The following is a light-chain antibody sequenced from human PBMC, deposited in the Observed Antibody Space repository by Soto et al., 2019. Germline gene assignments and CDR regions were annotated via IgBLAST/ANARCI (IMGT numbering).Light chain of an antibody. CDR1: QSISNW. V-gene: IGKV1-33*01. J-gene: IGKJ5*01. CDR3: QQYDNLPPGIT. Sequence: DVQMTQSPSTLSASVGDRVTISCRASQSISNWLAWYQQKPGKAPKLLIYDASNLETGVPSRFSGSGSGTDFTFTISSLQPEDIATYYCQQYDNLPPGITFGQGTRLEIK. CDR2: DAS.